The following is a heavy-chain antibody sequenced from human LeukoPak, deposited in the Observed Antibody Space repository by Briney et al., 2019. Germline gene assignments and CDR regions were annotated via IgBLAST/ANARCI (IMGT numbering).Heavy chain of an antibody. CDR2: ISYDGSNK. CDR1: GFTFSSYA. CDR3: ARAGPVAHDAFDI. J-gene: IGHJ3*02. D-gene: IGHD5-12*01. V-gene: IGHV3-30*14. Sequence: GRSLRLSCAASGFTFSSYAMHWVRQAPGKGLEWVAVISYDGSNKYYADSVKGRFTISRDNSKNTLYLQMNSLRAEDTAVYYCARAGPVAHDAFDIWGQGTMVTVSS.